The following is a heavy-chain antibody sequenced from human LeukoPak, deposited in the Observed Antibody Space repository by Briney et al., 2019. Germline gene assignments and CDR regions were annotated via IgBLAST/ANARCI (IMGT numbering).Heavy chain of an antibody. V-gene: IGHV3-15*01. Sequence: GGSLRLSCAASGFTFSSYSMNWVRQAPGKVLEWVGRIKSKTDCGTTDYAVFVKGRFTIPRDASRNTLYLEMNSLKTEDTAVYYCATDQRYLEWLNIGGYFDYWGQGTLVTVSS. CDR2: IKSKTDCGTT. D-gene: IGHD3-3*01. J-gene: IGHJ4*02. CDR1: GFTFSSYS. CDR3: ATDQRYLEWLNIGGYFDY.